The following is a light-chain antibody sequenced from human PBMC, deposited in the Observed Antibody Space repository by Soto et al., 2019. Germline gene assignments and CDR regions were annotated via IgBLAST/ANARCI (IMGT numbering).Light chain of an antibody. V-gene: IGKV3D-20*02. CDR2: AIS. CDR1: QRVTSNY. Sequence: IVLTQSQDALRQFQGESAAPSCRASQRVTSNYLVWYRQKPGQAPRLLIYAISSRAAGIPDRFNGSGSGTDFTLTITRLEPGDSAVYYCQQHSNSPWTFGQGTRV. CDR3: QQHSNSPWT. J-gene: IGKJ1*01.